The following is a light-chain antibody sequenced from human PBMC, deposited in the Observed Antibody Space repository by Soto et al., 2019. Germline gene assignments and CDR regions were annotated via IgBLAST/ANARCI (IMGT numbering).Light chain of an antibody. Sequence: DIQMTQSPSTLSASVRDRITMXXRASQSISSWLAWYQQKPGKAPKLLXYKASSLESGVPSRFSGSGSGAEYTLTISSLQPEDFATYFCQHSYSNFPSTFGQGTRLEIK. CDR2: KAS. CDR1: QSISSW. J-gene: IGKJ5*01. V-gene: IGKV1-5*03. CDR3: QHSYSNFPST.